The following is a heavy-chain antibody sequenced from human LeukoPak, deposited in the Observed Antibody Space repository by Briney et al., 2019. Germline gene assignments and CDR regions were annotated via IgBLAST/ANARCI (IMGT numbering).Heavy chain of an antibody. CDR2: IYHSGST. CDR1: GYSISSGYY. V-gene: IGHV4-38-2*01. J-gene: IGHJ4*02. CDR3: ARGGSYRGPYFDY. D-gene: IGHD1-26*01. Sequence: PSETLSLTCAVSGYSISSGYYWGWLRQPPGKGLEWIGSIYHSGSTYYNPSLKSRVTISVDTSKNQFSLQLSSVTAEDTAVYYCARGGSYRGPYFDYWGQGTLVTVSS.